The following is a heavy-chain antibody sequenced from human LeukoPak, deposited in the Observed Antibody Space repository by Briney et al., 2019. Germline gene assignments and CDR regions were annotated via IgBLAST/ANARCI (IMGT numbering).Heavy chain of an antibody. CDR3: ARTAARRLDY. Sequence: GASVKVSCKASGYTFTSYAMHWVRQAPGQGLEWMGIINPTGGSTTYAQKFQGRVTMTRDTSTSTVYMELSSLRSDDTAVYYCARTAARRLDYWGQGTLVTVSS. J-gene: IGHJ4*02. D-gene: IGHD6-6*01. V-gene: IGHV1-46*01. CDR2: INPTGGST. CDR1: GYTFTSYA.